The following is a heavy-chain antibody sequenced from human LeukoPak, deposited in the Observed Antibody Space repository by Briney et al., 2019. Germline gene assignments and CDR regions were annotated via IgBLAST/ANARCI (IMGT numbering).Heavy chain of an antibody. J-gene: IGHJ4*02. V-gene: IGHV3-30*03. CDR1: GFTFSSYG. CDR2: ISYDGSNK. CDR3: ARVGRDSPYDY. Sequence: GGSLRLSCAASGFTFSSYGMHWVRQAPGKGLEWVAVISYDGSNKYYADSVKGRFTISRDNSKNTLYLQMNSLRAEDTAVYYCARVGRDSPYDYWGQGTLVTVSS. D-gene: IGHD2-15*01.